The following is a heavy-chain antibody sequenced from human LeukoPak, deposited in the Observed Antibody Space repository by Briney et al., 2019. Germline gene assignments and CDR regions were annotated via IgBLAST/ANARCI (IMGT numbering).Heavy chain of an antibody. CDR3: ARGGGLDV. V-gene: IGHV3-7*03. Sequence: GGSLRLSCAASGFTFSSYWMNWARQTPGKGLEWVASINHNGNVNYYVDSVKGRFTISRDNAKNSLYLQMSNLRAEDTAVYFCARGGGLDVWGQGATVTVSS. J-gene: IGHJ6*02. CDR2: INHNGNVN. CDR1: GFTFSSYW. D-gene: IGHD3-16*01.